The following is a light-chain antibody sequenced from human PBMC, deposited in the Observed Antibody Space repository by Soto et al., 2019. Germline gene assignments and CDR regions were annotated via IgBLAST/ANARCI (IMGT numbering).Light chain of an antibody. CDR1: SSDVGGYNY. Sequence: QSALTQPASVSGSPGQSITISCTGTSSDVGGYNYVSWYQQHPGKAPKLMIYEVSNRPSGVSNRFSGSKSGNTASLTISGLQAEDEADYYCSSYTSSSTVFGTGNKVTVL. CDR3: SSYTSSSTV. CDR2: EVS. V-gene: IGLV2-14*01. J-gene: IGLJ1*01.